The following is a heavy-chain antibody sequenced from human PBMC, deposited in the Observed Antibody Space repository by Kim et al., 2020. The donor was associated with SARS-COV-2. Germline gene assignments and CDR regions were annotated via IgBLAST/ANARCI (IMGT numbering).Heavy chain of an antibody. CDR3: ARYQRANARDAFDI. J-gene: IGHJ3*02. Sequence: ASVKVSCKSSGYTFTGYYMHWVRQAPGQGLEWMGWINPNSGGTNYAQKFQGWVTMTRDTSISTAYMELSRLRSDDTAVYYCARYQRANARDAFDIWGQGTMVTVSS. D-gene: IGHD2-2*01. CDR2: INPNSGGT. CDR1: GYTFTGYY. V-gene: IGHV1-2*04.